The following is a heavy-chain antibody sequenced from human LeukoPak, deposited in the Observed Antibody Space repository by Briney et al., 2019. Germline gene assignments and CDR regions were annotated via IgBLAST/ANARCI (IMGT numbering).Heavy chain of an antibody. CDR1: GYTFTSYN. V-gene: IGHV1-8*01. CDR2: MNPNSGNT. D-gene: IGHD2-8*01. J-gene: IGHJ5*02. Sequence: GASVEVSCKASGYTFTSYNINWVRQATGQGLEWMGWMNPNSGNTGYAQKFQGRVTMTRNTSISTAYMELSSLRSEDTAVYYCVRGRGEVGLMVYAIRGNWFDPWGQGTPVTVSS. CDR3: VRGRGEVGLMVYAIRGNWFDP.